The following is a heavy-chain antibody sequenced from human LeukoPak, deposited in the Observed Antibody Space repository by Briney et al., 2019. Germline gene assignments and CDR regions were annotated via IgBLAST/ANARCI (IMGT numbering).Heavy chain of an antibody. D-gene: IGHD5-12*01. V-gene: IGHV4-59*01. CDR3: ARDLGRGYSGEFDF. J-gene: IGHJ4*02. CDR1: GGSMNNYY. CDR2: IHYSGST. Sequence: SETLSLTCTVSGGSMNNYYWSWIRQAPGKGLEWIGTIHYSGSTSYNISLKSRVTISLDTSKSRFSLRLTSVTAADTAVYYCARDLGRGYSGEFDFWGQGTLVTVSS.